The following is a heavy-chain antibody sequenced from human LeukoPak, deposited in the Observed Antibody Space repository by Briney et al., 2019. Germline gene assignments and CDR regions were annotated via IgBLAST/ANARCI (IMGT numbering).Heavy chain of an antibody. J-gene: IGHJ4*02. V-gene: IGHV3-21*01. D-gene: IGHD1-26*01. CDR3: ARDRGVGATGYGNAVKYFDY. Sequence: PGGSLRLSCAASGFIFSRNSMNWVRQAPGKGLEWVSSISSSSSYIYYADSVKGRFTISRDNSKNTVSLQMNSLRAEDTAVYYCARDRGVGATGYGNAVKYFDYWGQGTLATVSS. CDR2: ISSSSSYI. CDR1: GFIFSRNS.